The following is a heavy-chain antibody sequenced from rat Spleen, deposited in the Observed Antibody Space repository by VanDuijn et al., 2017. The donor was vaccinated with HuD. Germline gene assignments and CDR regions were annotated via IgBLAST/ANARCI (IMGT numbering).Heavy chain of an antibody. D-gene: IGHD1-10*01. V-gene: IGHV5S10*01. Sequence: EVQLVESGGGLVQPGGSLKLSCAASGFTFSDFAMHWIRQTPTKGLEWVASIIYDGSRTYYRDSVKGRFTISRDNAYSTLYLQMDSLRSEDTATYYCATHALNNYRSWFAYWGQGVMVTVSS. CDR2: IIYDGSRT. CDR3: ATHALNNYRSWFAY. CDR1: GFTFSDFA. J-gene: IGHJ2*01.